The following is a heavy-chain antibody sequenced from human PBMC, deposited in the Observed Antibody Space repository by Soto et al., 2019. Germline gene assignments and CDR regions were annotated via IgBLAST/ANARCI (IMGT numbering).Heavy chain of an antibody. V-gene: IGHV3-21*01. D-gene: IGHD5-18*01. Sequence: EVQLVESGGGLVKPGGSLRLSCAASGFTFSSYSMNSVRQAPGKGLEWVSSISSSSSYIYYADSVKGRFTISRDNAKNSLYLQMNSLRAEDTAVYYCARDQPGYSYGYGVGYWGQGTLVTVSS. CDR1: GFTFSSYS. J-gene: IGHJ4*02. CDR3: ARDQPGYSYGYGVGY. CDR2: ISSSSSYI.